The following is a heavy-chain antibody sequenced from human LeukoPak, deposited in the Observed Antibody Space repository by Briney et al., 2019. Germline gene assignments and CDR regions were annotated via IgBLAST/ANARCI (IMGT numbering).Heavy chain of an antibody. Sequence: ASVKVSCKASGYTFTGYYMHWVRQAPGQGLEWMGWINPNSGGTNYAQKFQGRVTMTRDTSISTAYMELSKLRSDDTAVYYCARDRSYYYYMDVWGKGTTVTVSS. CDR3: ARDRSYYYYMDV. V-gene: IGHV1-2*02. CDR2: INPNSGGT. J-gene: IGHJ6*03. CDR1: GYTFTGYY.